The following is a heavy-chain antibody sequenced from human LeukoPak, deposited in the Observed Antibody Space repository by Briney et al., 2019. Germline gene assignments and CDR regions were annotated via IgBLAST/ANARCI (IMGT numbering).Heavy chain of an antibody. V-gene: IGHV3-20*04. J-gene: IGHJ4*02. CDR1: GFTFDDYG. CDR3: ARGTYYYDSSGSDY. D-gene: IGHD3-22*01. Sequence: GGSLRLSCAASGFTFDDYGMSWVRQAPGKGLEWVSGINWNGGNTGYADSVKGRFTISRDNAKNSLYLQMNSLRAEDTALYYCARGTYYYDSSGSDYWGQGTLVTVSS. CDR2: INWNGGNT.